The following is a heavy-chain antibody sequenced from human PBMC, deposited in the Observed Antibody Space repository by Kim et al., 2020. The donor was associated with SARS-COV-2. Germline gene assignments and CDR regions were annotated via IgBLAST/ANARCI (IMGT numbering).Heavy chain of an antibody. J-gene: IGHJ4*02. CDR2: IKSKTDGGTT. Sequence: GGSLRLSCAASGFTFSNDWMSWVRQAPGKGLEWVGRIKSKTDGGTTDYAAPVKGRFTISSDDSKNTLYLQMNRLKTEDTAVYYCTTGVRWELLSPLEFDYWGQGTLVTVSS. CDR1: GFTFSNDW. CDR3: TTGVRWELLSPLEFDY. D-gene: IGHD1-26*01. V-gene: IGHV3-15*01.